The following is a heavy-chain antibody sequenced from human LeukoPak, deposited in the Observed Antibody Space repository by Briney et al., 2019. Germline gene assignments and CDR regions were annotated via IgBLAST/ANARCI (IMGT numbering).Heavy chain of an antibody. J-gene: IGHJ4*02. D-gene: IGHD2-15*01. Sequence: GRSLRLSCAASGLTFSSYAMHWVRQAPGKGLEWVAVISYDGSNKYYADSVKGRFTISRDNSKNTLYLQMNSLRAEDTAVYYCARTPRPYYFDYWGQGTLVTVSS. V-gene: IGHV3-30-3*01. CDR3: ARTPRPYYFDY. CDR1: GLTFSSYA. CDR2: ISYDGSNK.